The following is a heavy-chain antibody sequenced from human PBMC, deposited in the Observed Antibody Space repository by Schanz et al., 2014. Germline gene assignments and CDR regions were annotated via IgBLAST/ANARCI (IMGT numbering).Heavy chain of an antibody. CDR2: ISAQTGDT. D-gene: IGHD6-19*01. CDR3: ARGGYSSGWYDRDIAHFDY. Sequence: QVQLVQSGSELTRPGASVKVSCKASGYNFTTYTMNWVRQAPGQGLEWIGWISAQTGDTRYAQKMQGRVTMTRDVSSTTAFLELRSLRYDDTAVYYCARGGYSSGWYDRDIAHFDYWGQGTLVAVSS. V-gene: IGHV1-18*01. CDR1: GYNFTTYT. J-gene: IGHJ4*02.